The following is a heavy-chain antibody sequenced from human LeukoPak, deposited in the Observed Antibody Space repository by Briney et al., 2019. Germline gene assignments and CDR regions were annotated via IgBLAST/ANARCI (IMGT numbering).Heavy chain of an antibody. Sequence: GGSLRLSCAASGFTFSSYNMNWVRQAPGKGLEWVSSTTSSSSYIYYADSVKGRFTISRDNSKNTLYLQMNSLRAEDTAVYYCAKDRHAPGRYCSSTSCFPFDSWGQGALVTVSS. CDR3: AKDRHAPGRYCSSTSCFPFDS. CDR1: GFTFSSYN. J-gene: IGHJ5*01. V-gene: IGHV3-21*04. D-gene: IGHD2-2*01. CDR2: TTSSSSYI.